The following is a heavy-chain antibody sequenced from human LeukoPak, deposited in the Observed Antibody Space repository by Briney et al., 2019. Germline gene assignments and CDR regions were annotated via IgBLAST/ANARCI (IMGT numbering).Heavy chain of an antibody. CDR1: GGSISSYC. CDR3: ARLGYSGSLYYFDY. Sequence: SETLSLTCTVSGGSISSYCWSWIRQPPGKGLEWIGYIYTSGSTNYNPSLKSRVTISVDTSKNQFSLKLSSVTAADTAVYYCARLGYSGSLYYFDYWGQGTLVTVSS. D-gene: IGHD1-26*01. V-gene: IGHV4-4*09. J-gene: IGHJ4*02. CDR2: IYTSGST.